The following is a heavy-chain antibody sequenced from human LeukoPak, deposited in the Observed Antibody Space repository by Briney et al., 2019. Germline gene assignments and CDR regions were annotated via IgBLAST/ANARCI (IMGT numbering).Heavy chain of an antibody. D-gene: IGHD5-24*01. Sequence: GGSLRLSCTASGFTFRTYAMNWVRQAPGKGLEWLSGISGSGNGTYYADSVKGRFIISRDKSKNMVYLQMNSLTVEDTATYYCAKRTMSAFDSWGQGTLLIVSS. CDR3: AKRTMSAFDS. CDR1: GFTFRTYA. CDR2: ISGSGNGT. J-gene: IGHJ4*02. V-gene: IGHV3-23*01.